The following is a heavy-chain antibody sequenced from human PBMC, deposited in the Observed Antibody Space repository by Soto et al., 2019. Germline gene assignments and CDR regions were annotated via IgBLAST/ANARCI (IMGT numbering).Heavy chain of an antibody. CDR2: IYYSGST. V-gene: IGHV4-39*01. Sequence: SETLSLTXTVSGGSISSSSYYWGWIRQPPGKGLEWIGSIYYSGSTYYNPSLKSRVTISVDTSKNQFSLKLSSVTAADTAVYYCAKGELWFAYWGQGTLVTVSS. CDR3: AKGELWFAY. J-gene: IGHJ4*02. CDR1: GGSISSSSYY. D-gene: IGHD3-10*01.